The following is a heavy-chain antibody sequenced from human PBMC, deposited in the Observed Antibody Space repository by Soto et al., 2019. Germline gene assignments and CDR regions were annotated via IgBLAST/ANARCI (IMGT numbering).Heavy chain of an antibody. CDR1: GFTFSSYW. J-gene: IGHJ4*02. Sequence: GGSLRLSCAASGFTFSSYWMSWVRQAPGKGLEWVANIKQDGSEKYYVDSVKGRFTISRDNAKNSLYLQMNSLRAEDTAVYYCARTNYDSLTGYYRRIYYFDYWGQGTLVTVSS. D-gene: IGHD3-9*01. CDR2: IKQDGSEK. V-gene: IGHV3-7*01. CDR3: ARTNYDSLTGYYRRIYYFDY.